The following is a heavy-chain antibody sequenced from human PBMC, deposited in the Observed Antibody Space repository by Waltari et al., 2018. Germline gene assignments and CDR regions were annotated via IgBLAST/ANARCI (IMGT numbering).Heavy chain of an antibody. D-gene: IGHD3-22*01. J-gene: IGHJ4*02. CDR1: GGSISRYY. V-gene: IGHV4-59*01. CDR3: ASSIVDSSGYFY. CDR2: IYYSGST. Sequence: QVQLQESGPGLVKPSETLSLTCTASGGSISRYYWSWIRQPPGKGLEWIGYIYYSGSTNYNPSLKSRVTISVDTSKNQFSLKLSSVTAADTAVYYCASSIVDSSGYFYWGQGTLVTVSS.